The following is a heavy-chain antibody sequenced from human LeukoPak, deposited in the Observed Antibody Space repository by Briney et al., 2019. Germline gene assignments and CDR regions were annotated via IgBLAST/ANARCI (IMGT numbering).Heavy chain of an antibody. CDR2: ITESDDSA. V-gene: IGHV3-23*01. D-gene: IGHD3-16*01. J-gene: IGHJ4*02. Sequence: GGSLRLSCAASGFTFSRFAMSWVRHPPGEGLEWVSSITESDDSANYADSVKGRFTMSRDDSKSTIYLQMNSLRADDTAVYYCAKGYKGYLWGIPGFVGTFYFDYWGQGILVAVST. CDR1: GFTFSRFA. CDR3: AKGYKGYLWGIPGFVGTFYFDY.